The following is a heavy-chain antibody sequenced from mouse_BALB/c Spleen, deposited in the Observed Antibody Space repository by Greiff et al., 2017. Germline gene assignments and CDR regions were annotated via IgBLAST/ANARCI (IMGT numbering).Heavy chain of an antibody. CDR2: IIPSNGGT. D-gene: IGHD2-4*01. CDR1: GFTFTSYY. V-gene: IGHV1S81*02. J-gene: IGHJ3*01. CDR3: TRTITTRGWFAY. Sequence: QVQLQQPGAELVKPGASVKLSCKASGFTFTSYYMYWVKQRPGQGLEWIGVIIPSNGGTNFNEKFKSKATLTVDKSSRTAYMHLSSQTSEDSAVYYCTRTITTRGWFAYWGQGTLVTVSA.